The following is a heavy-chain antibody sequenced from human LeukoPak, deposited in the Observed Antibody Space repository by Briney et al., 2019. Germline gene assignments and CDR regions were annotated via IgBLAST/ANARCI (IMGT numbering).Heavy chain of an antibody. J-gene: IGHJ4*02. V-gene: IGHV4-38-2*02. CDR2: IYHSGST. CDR1: AYSISSGYY. CDR3: ARDPLRYFDWLYTN. D-gene: IGHD3-9*01. Sequence: SETLSLTCTVSAYSISSGYYWGWIRQPPGKGLEWIGSIYHSGSTYYNPSLKSRVTISVDTSKNQFSLKLSSVTAADTAVYYCARDPLRYFDWLYTNWGQGTLVTVSS.